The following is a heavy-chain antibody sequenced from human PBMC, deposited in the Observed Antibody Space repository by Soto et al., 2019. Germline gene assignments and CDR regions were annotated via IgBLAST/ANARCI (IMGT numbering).Heavy chain of an antibody. CDR1: GYTLTSYY. CDR2: INPSGGST. CDR3: ARALLRYFDWILPYCDC. D-gene: IGHD3-9*01. J-gene: IGHJ4*02. V-gene: IGHV1-46*04. Sequence: ASVKVSCKASGYTLTSYYMHWVRQAPGQGLEWVGIINPSGGSTSYAHKLQGRVTMTRDTSMSTVYMELSSLRSEDTAVYYCARALLRYFDWILPYCDCWGQGTLVTVSS.